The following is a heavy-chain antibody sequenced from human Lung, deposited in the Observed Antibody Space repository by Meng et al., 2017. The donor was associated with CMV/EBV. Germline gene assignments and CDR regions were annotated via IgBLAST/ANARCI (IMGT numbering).Heavy chain of an antibody. CDR1: GYTFTGYY. V-gene: IGHV1-2*02. CDR3: ARGVAAAPTIYYFDY. Sequence: ASXXVSCKASGYTFTGYYMHWVRQAPGQGLEWMGWINPNSGGTNYAQKFQGRVTMTRDTSISTAYMELSRLRSDDTAVYYCARGVAAAPTIYYFDYWGQGKXVTGSS. D-gene: IGHD6-13*01. J-gene: IGHJ4*02. CDR2: INPNSGGT.